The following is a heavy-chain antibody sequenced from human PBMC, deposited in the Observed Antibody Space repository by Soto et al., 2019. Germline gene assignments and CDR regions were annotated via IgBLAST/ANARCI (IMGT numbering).Heavy chain of an antibody. CDR3: ARVQAISYGMDV. J-gene: IGHJ6*02. V-gene: IGHV1-69*13. Sequence: ASVKVSCKASGGTFSSYAISWVRQAPGQGLEWMGGIIPIFGTANYAQKFQGRVTITADESTSTAYMELSSLRSEDTAVYYCARVQAISYGMDVWGQGTTVTVSS. D-gene: IGHD3-3*01. CDR1: GGTFSSYA. CDR2: IIPIFGTA.